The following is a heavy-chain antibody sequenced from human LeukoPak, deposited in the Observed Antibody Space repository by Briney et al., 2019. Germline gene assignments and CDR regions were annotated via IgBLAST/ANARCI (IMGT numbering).Heavy chain of an antibody. CDR2: INPNSGGT. D-gene: IGHD6-13*01. CDR1: GYTFTGYY. J-gene: IGHJ3*02. CDR3: TAGSPVQHLLQDAFDI. V-gene: IGHV1-2*02. Sequence: ASVKVSCKASGYTFTGYYMHWVRQAPGQGLEWMGWINPNSGGTNYAQKFQGRVTMTEDTSTDTACMELSSLRSEDTAVYYCTAGSPVQHLLQDAFDIWGQGTMITVSS.